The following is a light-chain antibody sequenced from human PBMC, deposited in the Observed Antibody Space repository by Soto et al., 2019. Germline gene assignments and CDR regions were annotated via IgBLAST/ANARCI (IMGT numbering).Light chain of an antibody. CDR3: QPYYSTPLT. V-gene: IGKV4-1*01. CDR2: WAS. J-gene: IGKJ4*01. Sequence: DIVMTQSPDSLAVSLGERATINCKSSQSVLYSSNNKNYLAWYRQKPGQPPKLLIYWASTRESGVPDRFSGSGSGTDFTLTISSLQAEDVAVYYCQPYYSTPLTFGGGTKVEIK. CDR1: QSVLYSSNNKNY.